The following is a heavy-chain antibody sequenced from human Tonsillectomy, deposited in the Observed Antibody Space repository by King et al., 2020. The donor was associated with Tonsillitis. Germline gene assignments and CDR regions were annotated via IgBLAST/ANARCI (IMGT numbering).Heavy chain of an antibody. V-gene: IGHV3-73*02. CDR2: IRSIANSYAT. CDR3: TRHVSDF. CDR1: GLTFSASA. Sequence: VQLVESGGGLVQPGGSLKLSCTASGLTFSASAMHWVRQPSGKGLEWVGRIRSIANSYATAYAASVKGRFTISRADSRTTAYRQVNSLKTEDTAVYYCTRHVSDFWGQGTLVTVSS. J-gene: IGHJ4*02.